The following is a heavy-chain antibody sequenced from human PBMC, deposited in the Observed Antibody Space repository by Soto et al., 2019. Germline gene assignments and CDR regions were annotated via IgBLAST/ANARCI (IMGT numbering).Heavy chain of an antibody. Sequence: QVQLVQSGAEVKKPGASVKVSCKASGYTFTSYYMHWVRQAPGQGLEWMGIINPSGGSTSYAQKCQGRVTMTRDTATSTVYRELSSLRSEDTAVYYCARGHDILTGILNPFDYWGQGTLVTVSS. CDR1: GYTFTSYY. J-gene: IGHJ4*02. CDR2: INPSGGST. V-gene: IGHV1-46*01. D-gene: IGHD3-9*01. CDR3: ARGHDILTGILNPFDY.